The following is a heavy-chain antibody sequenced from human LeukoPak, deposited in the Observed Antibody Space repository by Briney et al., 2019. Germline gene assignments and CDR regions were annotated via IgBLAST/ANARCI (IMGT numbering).Heavy chain of an antibody. CDR1: GFTFSSYW. Sequence: GGSLRLSCAASGFTFSSYWMSGVRQAPGKGLEWVANINQEGSQKYYVDSVKGRFTIPRDNARNSLYLQMNSLRAEDTAVYYCARHSSGWWDAFDIWGQGTMVTVSS. J-gene: IGHJ3*02. D-gene: IGHD6-19*01. CDR3: ARHSSGWWDAFDI. CDR2: INQEGSQK. V-gene: IGHV3-7*05.